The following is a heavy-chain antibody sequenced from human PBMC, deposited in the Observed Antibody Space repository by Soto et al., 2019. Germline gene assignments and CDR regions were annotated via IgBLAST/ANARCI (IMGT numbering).Heavy chain of an antibody. Sequence: ASETLSLTCTVSGGSISSSSYYWGWIRQPPGKGLEWIGSIYYSGSTYYNPSLKSRVTISVDTSKNQFSLKLSSVTAADTAVYYCARHPSSDCVDLPLSYYYYMDVWRKGTTVTVS. CDR1: GGSISSSSYY. V-gene: IGHV4-39*01. CDR3: ARHPSSDCVDLPLSYYYYMDV. J-gene: IGHJ6*03. D-gene: IGHD2-21*01. CDR2: IYYSGST.